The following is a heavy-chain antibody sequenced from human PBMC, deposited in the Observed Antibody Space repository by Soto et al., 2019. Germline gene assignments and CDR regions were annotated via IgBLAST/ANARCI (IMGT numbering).Heavy chain of an antibody. CDR2: ISAYNGNT. CDR3: ARERCSSTSCYKGPFYYYGLDV. V-gene: IGHV1-18*01. Sequence: ASLKVSCKXSGYMFTTYGISWVRQAPGQGLEWMGWISAYNGNTKYAQRLQGRVTMTTDTSTSTAYMELRSLRSDDTAVYYCARERCSSTSCYKGPFYYYGLDVWGQGTTVTVSS. J-gene: IGHJ6*02. CDR1: GYMFTTYG. D-gene: IGHD2-2*02.